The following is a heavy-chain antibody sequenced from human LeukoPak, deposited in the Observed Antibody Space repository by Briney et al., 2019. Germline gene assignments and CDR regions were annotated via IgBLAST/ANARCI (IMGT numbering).Heavy chain of an antibody. CDR2: IYYSGST. V-gene: IGHV4-59*08. CDR3: ARHRDGGSQPLYYYYMDV. D-gene: IGHD3-10*01. Sequence: SETLSLTCTVSGGSTSSYYWSWIRQPPGKGLEWIGYIYYSGSTNYNPSLKSRVTISVDTSKNQFSLKLSSVTAADTAVYYCARHRDGGSQPLYYYYMDVWGKGTTVTVSS. CDR1: GGSTSSYY. J-gene: IGHJ6*03.